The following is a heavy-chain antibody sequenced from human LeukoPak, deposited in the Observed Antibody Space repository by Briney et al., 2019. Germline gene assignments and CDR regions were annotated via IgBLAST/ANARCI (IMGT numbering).Heavy chain of an antibody. Sequence: PSETLSLTCAVYGGSFSGYYWSWIRQPPGKGLEWIGEINHSGSTNYNPSLKSRVTISVDTSKNQFSLKLSSVTAADTAVYYCARASSSSRFDYWGQGTLVTVSS. CDR2: INHSGST. D-gene: IGHD6-6*01. CDR1: GGSFSGYY. CDR3: ARASSSSRFDY. J-gene: IGHJ4*02. V-gene: IGHV4-34*01.